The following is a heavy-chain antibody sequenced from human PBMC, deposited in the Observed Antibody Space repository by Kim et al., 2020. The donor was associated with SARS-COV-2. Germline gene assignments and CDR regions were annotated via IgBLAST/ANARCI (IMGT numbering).Heavy chain of an antibody. CDR1: GYTFTSYA. V-gene: IGHV1-3*01. D-gene: IGHD3-3*01. CDR3: ARDSRITIFGVVSYYYYMDV. J-gene: IGHJ6*03. CDR2: INAGNGNT. Sequence: ASVKVSCKASGYTFTSYAMHWVRQAPGQRLEWMGWINAGNGNTKYSQKFQGRVTITRDTSASTAYMELSSLRSEDTAVYYCARDSRITIFGVVSYYYYMDVWGKGTTVTVSS.